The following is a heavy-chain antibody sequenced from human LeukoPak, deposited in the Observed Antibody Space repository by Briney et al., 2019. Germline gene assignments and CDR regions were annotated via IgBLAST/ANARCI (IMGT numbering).Heavy chain of an antibody. CDR2: ISYDGSNK. D-gene: IGHD3-22*01. CDR3: AKNSGGSSGYFLDY. CDR1: GFTFSSYG. V-gene: IGHV3-30*18. J-gene: IGHJ4*02. Sequence: GGSLRLSCAASGFTFSSYGMHWVRQAPGKGLEWVAVISYDGSNKYYADSVKGRFTISRDNSKNTLYLQMNSLRAEDTAVYYCAKNSGGSSGYFLDYWGQGTLVTVSS.